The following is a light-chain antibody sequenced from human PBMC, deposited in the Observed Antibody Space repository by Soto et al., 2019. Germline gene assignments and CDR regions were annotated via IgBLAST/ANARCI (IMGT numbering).Light chain of an antibody. V-gene: IGKV3-20*01. CDR3: QQYGSSLIT. J-gene: IGKJ5*01. CDR2: GAS. Sequence: EIVLTQSPATLSVSPLERATLSCRSSQSVSSSYLAWYQQKPGQAPRLLIYGASSRATGIPDRFSGSGSGTDFTLTISRLEPEDFAVYYCQQYGSSLITFGQGTRLEIK. CDR1: QSVSSSY.